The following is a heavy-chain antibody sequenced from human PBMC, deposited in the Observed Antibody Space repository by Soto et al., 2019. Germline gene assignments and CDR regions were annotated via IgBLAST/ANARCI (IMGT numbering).Heavy chain of an antibody. Sequence: PGGSLRLSCAASGFTFSSYAMHWVRQAPGKGLEWVAVISGSGGSTYCADSVKGRFTISRDNSKNTLYLQMNSLRAEDTAVYYCAKDFLTMIVVVTFGYWGQGTLVTVSS. D-gene: IGHD3-22*01. CDR1: GFTFSSYA. J-gene: IGHJ4*02. CDR2: ISGSGGST. CDR3: AKDFLTMIVVVTFGY. V-gene: IGHV3-23*01.